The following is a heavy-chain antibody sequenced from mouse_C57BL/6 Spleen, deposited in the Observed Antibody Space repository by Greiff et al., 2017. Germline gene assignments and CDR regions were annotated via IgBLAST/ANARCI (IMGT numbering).Heavy chain of an antibody. Sequence: VQLQQPGAELVMPGASVKLSCKASGYTFTSYWMHWVKQRPGQGLEWIGEIDPSDSYTNYNQKFKGKSTLTVDKSSSTAYMQLSSLTSEDSAVYYCARAIYDGYYGFAYWGQGTLVTVSA. CDR3: ARAIYDGYYGFAY. CDR1: GYTFTSYW. J-gene: IGHJ3*01. D-gene: IGHD2-3*01. CDR2: IDPSDSYT. V-gene: IGHV1-69*01.